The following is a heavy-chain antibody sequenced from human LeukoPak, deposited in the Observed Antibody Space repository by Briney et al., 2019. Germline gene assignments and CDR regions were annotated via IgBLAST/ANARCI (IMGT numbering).Heavy chain of an antibody. CDR3: ARRNTAMVAGLDY. CDR1: GYTFTTYD. V-gene: IGHV1-8*01. D-gene: IGHD5-18*01. J-gene: IGHJ4*02. Sequence: GASVKVSCKASGYTFTTYDINWVRQATGQGLEWMGWMNPNSGNTAYAQKFQGRVTMTRNTSISTAFMELSGLRSEDTAVYFCARRNTAMVAGLDYWGRGSLVTVSS. CDR2: MNPNSGNT.